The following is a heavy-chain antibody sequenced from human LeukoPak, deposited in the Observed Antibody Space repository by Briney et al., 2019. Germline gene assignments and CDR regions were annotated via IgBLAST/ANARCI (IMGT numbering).Heavy chain of an antibody. D-gene: IGHD6-6*01. Sequence: PSETLSLTCAVYGGSFSGYYWSWIRQPTGKGLEWIGEINHSGSTNYNPSLKSRVTISVDTSKNQFSLKLSSVTAADTAVYYCARGRSSNFDYWGQGTLVTVSS. CDR2: INHSGST. V-gene: IGHV4-34*01. CDR1: GGSFSGYY. CDR3: ARGRSSNFDY. J-gene: IGHJ4*02.